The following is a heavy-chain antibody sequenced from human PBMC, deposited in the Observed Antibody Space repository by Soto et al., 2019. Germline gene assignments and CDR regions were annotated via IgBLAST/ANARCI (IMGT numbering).Heavy chain of an antibody. D-gene: IGHD2-21*01. J-gene: IGHJ6*02. CDR1: GFSLSTTGVG. CDR3: VQSRCGGDCLQSYSSHSYYGLDV. Sequence: QITLKESGPTLVKPTQTLTLTCTFSGFSLSTTGVGVGWIRQPPGKALEWLALISRDDDKRYNPSLKSRLTFTKDTSKNQVVLTMTNMDPVDTATYYCVQSRCGGDCLQSYSSHSYYGLDVWGQGTTVTVSS. V-gene: IGHV2-5*02. CDR2: ISRDDDK.